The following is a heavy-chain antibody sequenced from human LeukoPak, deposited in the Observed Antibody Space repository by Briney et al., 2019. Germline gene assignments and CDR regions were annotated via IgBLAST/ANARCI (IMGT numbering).Heavy chain of an antibody. D-gene: IGHD3-3*01. J-gene: IGHJ4*02. CDR3: AKANDFWSGYSHFDY. Sequence: QPGGSLRLSCAASGFTLRNYAMSWVRQAPGKGLEWVSSIGAGDKYTYHIDSVKGRFTITRDNSKNTLYLQMNSLRAGDTAIYYCAKANDFWSGYSHFDYWGQGTLVTVSS. CDR2: IGAGDKYT. CDR1: GFTLRNYA. V-gene: IGHV3-23*01.